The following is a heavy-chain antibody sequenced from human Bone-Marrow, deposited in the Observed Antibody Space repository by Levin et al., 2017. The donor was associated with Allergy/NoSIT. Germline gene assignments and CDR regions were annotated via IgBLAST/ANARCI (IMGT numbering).Heavy chain of an antibody. D-gene: IGHD6-13*01. J-gene: IGHJ4*02. CDR2: IKSKAFGGAA. V-gene: IGHV3-15*07. CDR1: DFIFSDAW. CDR3: TTGYWDAAHDGF. Sequence: PGGSLRLSCAASDFIFSDAWMNWVRQAPGKGLEWVGRIKSKAFGGAADYAAAVKGRFSISRDDSMNTMSLQMDSLKSEDKAVYYCTTGYWDAAHDGFWGQGTRVTVSS.